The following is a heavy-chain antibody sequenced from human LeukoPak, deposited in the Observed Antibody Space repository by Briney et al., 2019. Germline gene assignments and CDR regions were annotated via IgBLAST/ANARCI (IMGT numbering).Heavy chain of an antibody. Sequence: GGTLRLSCAASGFAFSSYGMSWVRQAPGKGLEWVSSISSSSSYIYYADSVKGRFTISRDNAKNSLYLQMNSLRAEDTAVYYCARAIVGDNWGQGTLVTVSS. CDR1: GFAFSSYG. D-gene: IGHD3-22*01. CDR2: ISSSSSYI. V-gene: IGHV3-21*01. CDR3: ARAIVGDN. J-gene: IGHJ4*02.